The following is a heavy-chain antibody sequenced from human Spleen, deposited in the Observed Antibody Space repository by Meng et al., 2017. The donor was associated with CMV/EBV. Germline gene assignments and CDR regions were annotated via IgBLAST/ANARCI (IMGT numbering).Heavy chain of an antibody. CDR1: TFSNAW. V-gene: IGHV3-15*01. D-gene: IGHD2-2*01. Sequence: TFSNAWMSWVRQAPGKGLEWVGRIKSKTDGGTTDYAAPVKGRFTISRDDSKNTLYLQMNSLKTEDTAVYYCTTMEVVPAAKWELPPDYWGQGTLVTVSS. J-gene: IGHJ4*02. CDR3: TTMEVVPAAKWELPPDY. CDR2: IKSKTDGGTT.